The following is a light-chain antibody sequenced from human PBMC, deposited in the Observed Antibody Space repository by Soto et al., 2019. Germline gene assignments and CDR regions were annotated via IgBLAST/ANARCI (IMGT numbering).Light chain of an antibody. CDR3: QQSYNTPRT. CDR2: GAF. J-gene: IGKJ2*01. V-gene: IGKV1-39*01. Sequence: DIQMTQSPSSLSAFVGDRVTITCRASQRIANFLNWYQQKPGQAPQLLVYGAFSLKSGVPSRFRGSGSGTDFTLTISSLQPGDFATYYCQQSYNTPRTFGQGTNVEIK. CDR1: QRIANF.